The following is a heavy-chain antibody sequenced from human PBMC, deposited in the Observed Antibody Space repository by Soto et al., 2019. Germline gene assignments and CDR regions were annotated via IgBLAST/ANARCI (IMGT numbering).Heavy chain of an antibody. CDR3: ARDSIVATISSSIAVAGTPFDY. D-gene: IGHD6-19*01. J-gene: IGHJ4*02. Sequence: PGGSLRLSCAASGFTFSSYGMHWVRQAPGKGLEWVAVIWYDGSNKYYADSVKGRFTISRDNSKNTLYLQMNSLRAEDTAVYYCARDSIVATISSSIAVAGTPFDYWGQGTLVTVSS. V-gene: IGHV3-33*01. CDR1: GFTFSSYG. CDR2: IWYDGSNK.